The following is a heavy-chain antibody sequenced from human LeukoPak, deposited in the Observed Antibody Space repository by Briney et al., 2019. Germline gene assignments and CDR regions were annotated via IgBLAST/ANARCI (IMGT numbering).Heavy chain of an antibody. Sequence: PSDTLSLTCTVSGGSISSYYWSWIRQPAGKGLEWIGRIYTSGSTNYNPSLKSRVTMSEDTSKNQFSLKLSSVTAADTAVYYCARTRGYSSGWYYFDYWGQGTLVTVSS. D-gene: IGHD6-19*01. V-gene: IGHV4-4*07. CDR3: ARTRGYSSGWYYFDY. CDR2: IYTSGST. CDR1: GGSISSYY. J-gene: IGHJ4*02.